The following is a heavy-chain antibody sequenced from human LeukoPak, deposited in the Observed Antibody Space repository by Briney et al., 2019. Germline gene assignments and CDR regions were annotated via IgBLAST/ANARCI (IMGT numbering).Heavy chain of an antibody. CDR2: IKSKTDGGTT. CDR1: GFTFGDYA. D-gene: IGHD3-10*01. CDR3: TTDTYGLGSSNYYYYYGMDV. V-gene: IGHV3-49*03. J-gene: IGHJ6*02. Sequence: GGSLRLSCTASGFTFGDYAMSWFRQAPGKGLEWVGFIKSKTDGGTTDYAAPVKGRFTISRDDSKNTLYLQMNSLKTEDTAVYYCTTDTYGLGSSNYYYYYGMDVWGQGTTVTVSS.